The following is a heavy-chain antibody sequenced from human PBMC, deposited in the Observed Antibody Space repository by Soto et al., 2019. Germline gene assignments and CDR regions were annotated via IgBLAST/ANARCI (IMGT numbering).Heavy chain of an antibody. V-gene: IGHV4-39*01. CDR3: ARWVYDFWSGYYWSGMDV. CDR1: GGSISSSSYY. CDR2: IYYSGST. D-gene: IGHD3-3*01. J-gene: IGHJ6*02. Sequence: SETLSLTCTVSGGSISSSSYYWGWIRQPPGKGLEWIGSIYYSGSTYYNPSLKSRVTISVDTSKNQFSLKLSSVTAADTAVYYCARWVYDFWSGYYWSGMDVWGQGTTVTVSS.